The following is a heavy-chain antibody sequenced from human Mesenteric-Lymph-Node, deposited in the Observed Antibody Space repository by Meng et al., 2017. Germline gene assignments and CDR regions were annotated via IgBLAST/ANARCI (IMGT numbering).Heavy chain of an antibody. Sequence: ASVEVSCKASGYTFTSYYMHWVRQAPGQGLEWMGIINPSGGSTSYAQKFQGRVTMTRDTSTSTVYMELSSLRSEDTAVYYCARDSSSSSGWYSFQHWGQGTLVTVSS. J-gene: IGHJ1*01. CDR2: INPSGGST. V-gene: IGHV1-46*01. CDR1: GYTFTSYY. CDR3: ARDSSSSSGWYSFQH. D-gene: IGHD6-19*01.